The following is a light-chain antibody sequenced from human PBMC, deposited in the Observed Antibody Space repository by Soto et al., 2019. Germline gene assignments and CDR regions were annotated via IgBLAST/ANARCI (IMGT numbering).Light chain of an antibody. CDR2: DAS. CDR3: QEHASI. J-gene: IGKJ5*01. Sequence: VCTQSPGTRSLSPGERATLSCMANQNLGDGRLAWYQQKPVQPPTLLIYDASTRATCIPDRFSGSASGTEFTLTISRLEPEDFAVYSCQEHASIFGQGTRLEI. V-gene: IGKV3-20*01. CDR1: QNLGDGR.